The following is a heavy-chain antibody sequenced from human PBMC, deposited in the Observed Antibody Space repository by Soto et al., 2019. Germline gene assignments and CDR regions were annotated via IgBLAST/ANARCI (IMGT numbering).Heavy chain of an antibody. D-gene: IGHD2-15*01. J-gene: IGHJ5*02. CDR2: IYYSGST. CDR1: GGSVSSGSYY. CDR3: ARARRCSGGSCTLGWFDP. V-gene: IGHV4-61*01. Sequence: SETLSLTCTVSGGSVSSGSYYWSWIRQPPGKGLEWIGYIYYSGSTNYNPSLKSRVTISVDTSKNQFSLKLSSVTAADTAVYYCARARRCSGGSCTLGWFDPWGQGTLVTVSS.